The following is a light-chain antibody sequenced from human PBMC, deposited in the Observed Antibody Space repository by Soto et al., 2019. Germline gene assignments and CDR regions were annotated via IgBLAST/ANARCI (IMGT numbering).Light chain of an antibody. V-gene: IGLV2-8*01. CDR1: KNDIGVYDF. CDR3: KSYAGSNTYV. Sequence: QSALTQPPSASGSPGQSVTISCTGTKNDIGVYDFVSWYQHHPGKAPRLIIYEVVQRPSGVPDRFSGSKSGNTASLTVSGLQAEDEADYCCKSYAGSNTYVFGSGTKLTVL. J-gene: IGLJ1*01. CDR2: EVV.